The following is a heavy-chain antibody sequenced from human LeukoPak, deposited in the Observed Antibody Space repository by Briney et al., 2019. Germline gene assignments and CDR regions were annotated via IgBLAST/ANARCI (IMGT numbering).Heavy chain of an antibody. CDR3: ARVRGSYILYYFDY. Sequence: GASVKVSCKASGYTFTGYYMHWVRQAPGQGLEWRGWINPNSGGTNYAQKFQGRVTMTRDTSISTAYMELSRLRSDDTAVYYCARVRGSYILYYFDYWGQGTLVTVSS. V-gene: IGHV1-2*02. CDR1: GYTFTGYY. J-gene: IGHJ4*02. D-gene: IGHD3-16*01. CDR2: INPNSGGT.